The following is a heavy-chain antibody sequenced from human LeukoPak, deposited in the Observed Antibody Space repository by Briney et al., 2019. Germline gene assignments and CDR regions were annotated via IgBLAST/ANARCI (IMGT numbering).Heavy chain of an antibody. CDR1: GFTFSSYY. V-gene: IGHV3-48*02. Sequence: GGSLRLSCAAPGFTFSSYYMSWVRQAPGKGLEWVSYIGARSNPIYYADSVKGRFTISRDDAKNSLYLQMDSLRDEDTAVYFCAREARGSGRDFDYWGQGILVTVSS. CDR3: AREARGSGRDFDY. D-gene: IGHD1-26*01. J-gene: IGHJ4*02. CDR2: IGARSNPI.